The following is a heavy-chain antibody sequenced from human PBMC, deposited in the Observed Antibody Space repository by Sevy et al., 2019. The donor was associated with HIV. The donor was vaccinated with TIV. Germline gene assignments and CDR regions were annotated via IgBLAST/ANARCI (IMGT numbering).Heavy chain of an antibody. CDR2: ISYDGSNK. CDR3: ARAIAVAGGYFDY. Sequence: GGSLRLSCAASGITFSSYAMHWVRQAPGKGLEWVAVISYDGSNKYYADSVKGRFTISRDNSKNTLYLQMNSLRAEDTSVYYCARAIAVAGGYFDYLGQGILVTVSS. CDR1: GITFSSYA. D-gene: IGHD6-19*01. V-gene: IGHV3-30-3*01. J-gene: IGHJ4*02.